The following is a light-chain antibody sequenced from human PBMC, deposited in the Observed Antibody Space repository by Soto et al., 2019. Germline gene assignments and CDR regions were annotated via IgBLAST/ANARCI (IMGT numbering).Light chain of an antibody. V-gene: IGKV3-20*01. CDR3: QQYGSSPIT. J-gene: IGKJ5*01. CDR1: QSVSSTY. CDR2: GAS. Sequence: EIVSTQSPGTLSLSPGERATLSCRARQSVSSTYLAWHQQKPGQAPRLVIYGASNRETGIPDRFSGSGAGTDFTRTISRLEPEDFEVYYCQQYGSSPITFGQGTRLEIK.